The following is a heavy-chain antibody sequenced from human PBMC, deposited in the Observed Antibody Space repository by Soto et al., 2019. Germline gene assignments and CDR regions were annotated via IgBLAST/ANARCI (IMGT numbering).Heavy chain of an antibody. CDR1: GFTFSSYG. V-gene: IGHV3-33*01. D-gene: IGHD2-21*02. Sequence: QVQLVESGGGVVQPGRSLRLSCAASGFTFSSYGMHWVRQAPGKGLEWVAVIWYDGSNKYYADSVKGRFTISRDNSKNTLYLQMNSLRAEDTAVYYCARAPGGVVTATYWYFDLWGRGTLVTVSS. CDR2: IWYDGSNK. J-gene: IGHJ2*01. CDR3: ARAPGGVVTATYWYFDL.